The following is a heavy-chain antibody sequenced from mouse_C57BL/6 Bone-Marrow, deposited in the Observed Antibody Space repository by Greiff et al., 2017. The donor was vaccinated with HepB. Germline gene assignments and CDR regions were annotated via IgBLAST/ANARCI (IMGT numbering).Heavy chain of an antibody. CDR3: ARHRSSGPFAY. V-gene: IGHV5-12*01. CDR2: ISNGGGST. J-gene: IGHJ3*01. D-gene: IGHD3-2*02. CDR1: GFTFSDYY. Sequence: EVKVEESGGGLVQPGGSLKLSCAASGFTFSDYYMYWVRQTPEKRLEWVAYISNGGGSTYYPDTVKGRFTISRDNAKNTLYLQMSRLKSEDTAMYYCARHRSSGPFAYWGQGTLVTVSA.